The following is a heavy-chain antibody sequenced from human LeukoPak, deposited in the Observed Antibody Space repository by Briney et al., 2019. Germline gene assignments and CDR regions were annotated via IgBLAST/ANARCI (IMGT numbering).Heavy chain of an antibody. Sequence: GGPVKVSCKASGYTFTSYGISWVRQAPGQGLEWMGWISVYNGNTNYAQKLQGRVTMTTDTSTSTAYMELRSLRSDDTAVYYCARDWAASAPRHGFDIWGQGTMVTVS. CDR1: GYTFTSYG. CDR3: ARDWAASAPRHGFDI. J-gene: IGHJ3*02. CDR2: ISVYNGNT. V-gene: IGHV1-18*01. D-gene: IGHD6-13*01.